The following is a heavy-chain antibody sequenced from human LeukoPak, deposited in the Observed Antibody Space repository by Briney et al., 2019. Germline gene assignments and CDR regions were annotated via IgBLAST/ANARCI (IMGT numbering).Heavy chain of an antibody. D-gene: IGHD4-17*01. V-gene: IGHV1-18*01. CDR2: ISAYNGNT. Sequence: ASVKVSCKASGYTFTSYGISWVRQAPGQGLEWMGWISAYNGNTNYAQKLQGRVTMTTDTSTSTAYMELRSLRSDDTAVYYCAREVTVTTTLYYYYYMDVWGKGTTVTVSS. J-gene: IGHJ6*03. CDR3: AREVTVTTTLYYYYYMDV. CDR1: GYTFTSYG.